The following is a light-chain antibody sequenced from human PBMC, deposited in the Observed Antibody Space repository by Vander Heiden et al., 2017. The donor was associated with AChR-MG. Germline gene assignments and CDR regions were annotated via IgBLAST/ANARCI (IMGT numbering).Light chain of an antibody. CDR1: QSFLHSNGYNY. Sequence: DIVMTQSPLSLPVTPGEPASIPCRSSQSFLHSNGYNYLDWYLQKPGQAPQLLIYLGSNRASGVPDRFSGSGSGTDFTLKISRVEAEDVGVYYCMQALQNPWTFGQGTKVEIK. J-gene: IGKJ1*01. CDR2: LGS. CDR3: MQALQNPWT. V-gene: IGKV2-28*01.